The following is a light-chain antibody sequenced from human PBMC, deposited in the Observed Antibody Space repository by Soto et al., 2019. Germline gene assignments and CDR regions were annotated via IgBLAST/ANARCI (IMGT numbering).Light chain of an antibody. V-gene: IGLV2-23*01. CDR1: HSDVGSYNL. CDR3: CSYAGSFSVI. J-gene: IGLJ2*01. Sequence: QSALTQPASVSGSPGQSITISCTGTHSDVGSYNLVSWYQQHPGKAPKLIIYEDSKRPSGVSNRFSGSKSGYTASLTISGLEAVDEADYYCCSYAGSFSVIFGGGTKLTVL. CDR2: EDS.